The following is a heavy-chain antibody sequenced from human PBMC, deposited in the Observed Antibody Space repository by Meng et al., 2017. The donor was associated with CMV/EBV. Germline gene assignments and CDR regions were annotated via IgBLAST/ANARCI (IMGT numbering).Heavy chain of an antibody. CDR1: GFTFSSYA. CDR2: IPYDGSNK. D-gene: IGHD1-26*01. CDR3: ARGSAYSGSCVDY. V-gene: IGHV3-30-3*01. Sequence: GGSLRLSCAASGFTFSSYAMHWVRQAPGKGLEWVAVIPYDGSNKYYADSVKGRFTISRDNSKNTLYLQMNSLGAEDTAVYYCARGSAYSGSCVDYWGQGTLVTVSS. J-gene: IGHJ4*02.